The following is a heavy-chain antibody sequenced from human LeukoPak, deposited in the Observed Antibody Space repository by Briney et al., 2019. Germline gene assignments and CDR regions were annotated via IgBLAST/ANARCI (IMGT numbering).Heavy chain of an antibody. CDR3: ARGKLWFGEEDWIDA. J-gene: IGHJ5*02. CDR2: IYNTGRT. V-gene: IGHV4-59*01. D-gene: IGHD3-10*01. CDR1: AGSISSYY. Sequence: SQTLSLTCTVSAGSISSYYWSCIRQPPGKGLEWIGYIYNTGRTNYNPALISRVTISGDTSMNQFSLRLSSMTAADTAVDNCARGKLWFGEEDWIDAWGQGTLVTVSS.